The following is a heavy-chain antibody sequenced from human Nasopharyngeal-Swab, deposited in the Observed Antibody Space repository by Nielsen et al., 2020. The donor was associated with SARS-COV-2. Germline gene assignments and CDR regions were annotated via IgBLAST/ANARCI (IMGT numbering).Heavy chain of an antibody. V-gene: IGHV5-51*01. CDR2: IFPGDSDT. Sequence: GESLKISCAPSGYRFTDYWIAWVRQAPGKGLECMGTIFPGDSDTRYSPSFEGRVTISVDQSITTAYLHWTSLKASDTAKYYCAIGAAVGTLFHGMDVWGQGTMVTVSS. J-gene: IGHJ6*02. CDR1: GYRFTDYW. CDR3: AIGAAVGTLFHGMDV. D-gene: IGHD1-26*01.